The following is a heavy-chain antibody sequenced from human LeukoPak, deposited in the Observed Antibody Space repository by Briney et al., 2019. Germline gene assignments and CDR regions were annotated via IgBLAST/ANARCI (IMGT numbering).Heavy chain of an antibody. J-gene: IGHJ5*02. Sequence: SETLSLTCTVSGYSISSGYYWGWIRQPPGKGLEWIGSIYHSGSTYYNPPLKSRVTISEDTSKNQFSLKLRSVTAADTAVYYCERGPRFGELLWHWFDPWGQGNLVTVSS. CDR3: ERGPRFGELLWHWFDP. CDR1: GYSISSGYY. CDR2: IYHSGST. D-gene: IGHD3-10*01. V-gene: IGHV4-38-2*02.